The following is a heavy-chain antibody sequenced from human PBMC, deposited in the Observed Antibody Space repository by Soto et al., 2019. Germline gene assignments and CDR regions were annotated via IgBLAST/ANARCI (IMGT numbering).Heavy chain of an antibody. CDR2: ISSGNGNT. Sequence: QVQLVQSGAEVKEPGASVKVSCKASGYTFTYYTIHWVRQAPGQGLEWMGSISSGNGNTKFSQKFQDRVTFTRDTSAGTAYMELGSLRSEDTAVYYCARKRQLVYFDSWGQGTLVTVSS. D-gene: IGHD6-6*01. V-gene: IGHV1-3*01. CDR1: GYTFTYYT. CDR3: ARKRQLVYFDS. J-gene: IGHJ4*02.